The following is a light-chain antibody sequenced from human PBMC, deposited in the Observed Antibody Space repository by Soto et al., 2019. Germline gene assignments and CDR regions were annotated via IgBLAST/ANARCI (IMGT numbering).Light chain of an antibody. CDR1: GSNIGSNP. J-gene: IGLJ3*02. CDR2: GNN. CDR3: AAWDDSLFARV. Sequence: QSVLTQPPSASGPPGQRVTISCSGSGSNIGSNPVTWYQQLPGTAPTLLIYGNNQRPSGVPDRLSGSKSGTSASLAISGLQSEDEADCYSAAWDDSLFARVFRRGTTLTVL. V-gene: IGLV1-44*01.